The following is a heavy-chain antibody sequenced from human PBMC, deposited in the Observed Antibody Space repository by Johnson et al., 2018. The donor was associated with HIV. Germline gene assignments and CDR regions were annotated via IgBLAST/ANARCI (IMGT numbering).Heavy chain of an antibody. Sequence: VDSVKGRFTISRDNAKNSLYLQMNSLRGEDTAVYYCASLGADDAFDIWGQGTMVTVSS. D-gene: IGHD1-26*01. CDR3: ASLGADDAFDI. V-gene: IGHV3-7*01. J-gene: IGHJ3*02.